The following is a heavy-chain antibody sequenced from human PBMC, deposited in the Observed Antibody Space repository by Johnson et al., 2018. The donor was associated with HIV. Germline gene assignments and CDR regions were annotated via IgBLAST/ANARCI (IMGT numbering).Heavy chain of an antibody. CDR2: IKSKTDGGTT. Sequence: VQLVESGGGLVKPGGSLRLSCAASGFTFSNAWMSWVRQAPGKGLEWVGRIKSKTDGGTTDYAAPVKGRFTISRDDSKNTLYLQMNSLKTEDTSVYYCTSGSSGSNAFDIWGQGTMVTVSS. D-gene: IGHD3-22*01. J-gene: IGHJ3*02. CDR1: GFTFSNAW. CDR3: TSGSSGSNAFDI. V-gene: IGHV3-15*01.